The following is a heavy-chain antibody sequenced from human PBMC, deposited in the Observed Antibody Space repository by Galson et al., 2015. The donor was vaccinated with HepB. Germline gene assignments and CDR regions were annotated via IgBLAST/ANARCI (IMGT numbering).Heavy chain of an antibody. CDR2: ISGGGGST. CDR3: AKGRGSSPPYYGMDV. D-gene: IGHD2-15*01. J-gene: IGHJ6*02. Sequence: SLRLSCAASGFTFSSYAMSWVRQAPGKGLEWVSAISGGGGSTYYADSVKGRFTISRDNSKNTLYLQMNSLRAEDTAVYYCAKGRGSSPPYYGMDVWGQGTTVIVSS. CDR1: GFTFSSYA. V-gene: IGHV3-23*01.